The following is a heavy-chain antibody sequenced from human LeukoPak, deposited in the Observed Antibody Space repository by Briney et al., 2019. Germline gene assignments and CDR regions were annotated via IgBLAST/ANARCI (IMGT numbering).Heavy chain of an antibody. CDR2: MNPNRGNT. CDR3: ARLRDFEDWFDP. CDR1: GYTFTKYD. D-gene: IGHD3-9*01. J-gene: IGHJ5*02. V-gene: IGHV1-8*03. Sequence: ASVTVSCKASGYTFTKYDINWVRQATGQGLEGMGWMNPNRGNTAYPHKFQGRFTITRNTSISTAYMELSSLRSEDTAVYYCARLRDFEDWFDPWGQGTLVTVSS.